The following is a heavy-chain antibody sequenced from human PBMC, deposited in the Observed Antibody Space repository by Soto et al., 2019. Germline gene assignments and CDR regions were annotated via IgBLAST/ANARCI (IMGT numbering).Heavy chain of an antibody. CDR3: ATYRDGLVHY. J-gene: IGHJ4*02. CDR2: ISYSGST. D-gene: IGHD3-10*01. CDR1: GGSISSGDYY. V-gene: IGHV4-30-4*01. Sequence: SKTLSLTCTVSGGSISSGDYYWSWIRQPPGKGLEWIGYISYSGSTTYNSPLKSRVTISIDTSRNQFSLKVSSVTAADTAVYYCATYRDGLVHYWGQGTLVTVSS.